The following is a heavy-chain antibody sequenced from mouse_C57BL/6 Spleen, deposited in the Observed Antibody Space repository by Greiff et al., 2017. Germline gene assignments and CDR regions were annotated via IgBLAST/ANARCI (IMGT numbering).Heavy chain of an antibody. CDR1: GYTFTSYW. CDR3: ARSYDYGGAWFAY. CDR2: IDPSDSYT. V-gene: IGHV1-69*01. D-gene: IGHD2-4*01. J-gene: IGHJ3*01. Sequence: QVQLKQPGAELVMPGASVKLSCKASGYTFTSYWMHWVKQRPGQGLEWIGEIDPSDSYTNYNQKFKGKSTLTVDKSSSTAYMQLSSLTSEDSAVYYCARSYDYGGAWFAYWGQGTLVTVSA.